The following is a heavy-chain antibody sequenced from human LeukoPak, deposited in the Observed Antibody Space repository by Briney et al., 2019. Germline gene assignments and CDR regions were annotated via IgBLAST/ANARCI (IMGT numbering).Heavy chain of an antibody. CDR1: GGSIRSTTYY. CDR3: ARSSGPRGYFQH. D-gene: IGHD3-22*01. Sequence: IPSETLSLTCTVSGGSIRSTTYYWGWIRQPPGKGLEWIGDISDRGRTYNNPSLKSRVTISVDTSRNQFFLKMSSVTAADTAVYYCARSSGPRGYFQHWGQGTLVTVSS. CDR2: ISDRGRT. J-gene: IGHJ1*01. V-gene: IGHV4-39*07.